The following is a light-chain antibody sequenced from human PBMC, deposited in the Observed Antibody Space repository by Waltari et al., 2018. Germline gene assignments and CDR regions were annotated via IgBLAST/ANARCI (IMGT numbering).Light chain of an antibody. CDR3: SLYSTTTEM. CDR2: EGF. J-gene: IGLJ3*02. Sequence: QSALTQPASVSGSPGQSITISCTGPSSDVGNYKLLSWYQQHPGKPPKLIIYEGFKRPSGVSDRFSGSQSANTASLTISGLQAEDEADYYCSLYSTTTEMFGGGTKVSVL. V-gene: IGLV2-23*01. CDR1: SSDVGNYKL.